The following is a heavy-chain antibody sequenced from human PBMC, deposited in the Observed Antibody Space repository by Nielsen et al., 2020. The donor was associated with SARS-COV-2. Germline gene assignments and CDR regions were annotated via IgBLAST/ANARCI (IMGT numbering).Heavy chain of an antibody. CDR1: GFTLSSYW. V-gene: IGHV3-74*01. D-gene: IGHD6-19*01. J-gene: IGHJ4*02. Sequence: GESLKISCAASGFTLSSYWMHWVRQAPGKGLVWVSRINSDGSSTSYADSVKGRFTISRDNAKNTLYLQMNSLRAEDTAVYYCARDPVAGPHTEYYFDYWGQGTLVTVSS. CDR3: ARDPVAGPHTEYYFDY. CDR2: INSDGSST.